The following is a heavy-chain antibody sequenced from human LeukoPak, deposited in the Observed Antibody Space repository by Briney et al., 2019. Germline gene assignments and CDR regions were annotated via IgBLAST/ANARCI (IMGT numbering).Heavy chain of an antibody. CDR1: GFPFSSYA. Sequence: GGSLRLSCAASGFPFSSYAMSWVRPAPGEGLEWVSAISGSGESTYYSDSVKGRFTISRDNSKNTLYLQMISLRDEDTAVYYCAKVLRANIAAAVMGYWGRGTLVTVSS. V-gene: IGHV3-23*01. D-gene: IGHD6-13*01. CDR3: AKVLRANIAAAVMGY. J-gene: IGHJ4*02. CDR2: ISGSGEST.